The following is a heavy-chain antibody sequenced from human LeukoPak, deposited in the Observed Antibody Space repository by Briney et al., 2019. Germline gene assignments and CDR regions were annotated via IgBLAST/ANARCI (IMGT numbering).Heavy chain of an antibody. D-gene: IGHD3-10*01. CDR2: IYHSGST. Sequence: SETLSLTCAVSGGSISSGGYSWSWIRQPPGKGLEWIGYIYHSGSTYCNPSLKSRVTISVDRSKNQFSLKLSSVTAADTAVYYCARSYGSGSGFDPWGQGTLVTVSS. CDR3: ARSYGSGSGFDP. J-gene: IGHJ5*02. V-gene: IGHV4-30-2*01. CDR1: GGSISSGGYS.